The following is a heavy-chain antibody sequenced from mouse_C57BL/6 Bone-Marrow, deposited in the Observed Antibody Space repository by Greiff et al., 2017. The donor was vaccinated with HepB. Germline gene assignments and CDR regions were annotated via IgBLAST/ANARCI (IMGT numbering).Heavy chain of an antibody. J-gene: IGHJ1*03. V-gene: IGHV5-15*01. D-gene: IGHD1-1*01. CDR1: GFTFSDYG. Sequence: EVQLVESGGGLVQPGGSLKLSCAASGFTFSDYGMAWVRQAPRKGPEWVAFTSNLAYSIYYADTVTGRFTISRENAKNTLYLEMSSLRSEDTAMYYCARPCYYGSSYFDVWGTGTTVTVSS. CDR3: ARPCYYGSSYFDV. CDR2: TSNLAYSI.